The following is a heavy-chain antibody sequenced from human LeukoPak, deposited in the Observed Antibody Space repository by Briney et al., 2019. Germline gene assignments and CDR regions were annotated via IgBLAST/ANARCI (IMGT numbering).Heavy chain of an antibody. CDR2: VNPNSGGT. D-gene: IGHD1-14*01. J-gene: IGHJ4*02. CDR1: GYTFTGYY. Sequence: ASVKVSCKASGYTFTGYYMHWVRQAPGQGLEWVRWVNPNSGGTNYAQKFQGRVTMTRDTSISTAYMELSRLRSDDTAVYYCARAIGNPPHFDYWGQGTLVTVSS. V-gene: IGHV1-2*02. CDR3: ARAIGNPPHFDY.